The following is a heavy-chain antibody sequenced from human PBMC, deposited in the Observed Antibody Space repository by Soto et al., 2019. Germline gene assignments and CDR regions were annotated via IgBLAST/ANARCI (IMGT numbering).Heavy chain of an antibody. CDR2: IYYSGST. CDR3: VRDRRYSYDSSGYYLSGYYYYAMDV. D-gene: IGHD3-22*01. J-gene: IGHJ6*02. Sequence: SETLSLTCLVSGDSINSFSDYWAWIRQPPGKGLEWIGYIYYSGSTYYNPSLKSRATISIDTSKNQFSLKLNSVTAADTAVYYCVRDRRYSYDSSGYYLSGYYYYAMDVWGQGTTVTVSS. V-gene: IGHV4-30-4*08. CDR1: GDSINSFSDY.